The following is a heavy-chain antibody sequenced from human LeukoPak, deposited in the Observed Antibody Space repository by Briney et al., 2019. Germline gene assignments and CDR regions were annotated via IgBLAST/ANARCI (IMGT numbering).Heavy chain of an antibody. CDR1: GYTFTDYY. D-gene: IGHD3-9*01. CDR2: ISPHSGGT. Sequence: ASVKVSCKASGYTFTDYYILWVRQAPGQGPEWMGWISPHSGGTSYAQNFKGRVTMTRDTSISTAYMELSRLRSDDTAVYYCARSFDWLLEDDYWGQGTLVTVSS. V-gene: IGHV1-2*02. CDR3: ARSFDWLLEDDY. J-gene: IGHJ4*02.